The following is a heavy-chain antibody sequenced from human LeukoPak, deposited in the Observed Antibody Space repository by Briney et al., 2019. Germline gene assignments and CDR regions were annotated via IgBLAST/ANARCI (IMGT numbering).Heavy chain of an antibody. D-gene: IGHD5-24*01. Sequence: PGRSLRLSCAASGFTFSNYWMNWVRQAPGKGLECLANIKEDGSETYYADSVVGRFTISRDNAKNSLYLQMNSLRAEDTAVYYCARETPRRGETRDGYRWGQGTLVTVSS. CDR3: ARETPRRGETRDGYR. CDR2: IKEDGSET. CDR1: GFTFSNYW. V-gene: IGHV3-7*01. J-gene: IGHJ4*02.